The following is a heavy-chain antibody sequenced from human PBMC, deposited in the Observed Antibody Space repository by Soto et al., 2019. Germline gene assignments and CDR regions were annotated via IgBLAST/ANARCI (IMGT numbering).Heavy chain of an antibody. CDR2: ISGSGGST. CDR1: GFTFSSYA. V-gene: IGHV3-23*01. D-gene: IGHD2-15*01. CDR3: AKGTTKPRDIVVGNGSDYYYSGMDG. Sequence: PGGSLRLSCAASGFTFSSYAMSWVRQAPGKGLEWVSAISGSGGSTYYADSVKGRFTISRDNSKNTLYLQMNSLRAEDTAVYYCAKGTTKPRDIVVGNGSDYYYSGMDGWGQGTTVTGSS. J-gene: IGHJ6*02.